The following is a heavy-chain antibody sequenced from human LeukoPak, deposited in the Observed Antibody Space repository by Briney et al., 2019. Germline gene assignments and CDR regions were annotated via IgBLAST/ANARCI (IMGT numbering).Heavy chain of an antibody. CDR1: GHTFTTYG. J-gene: IGHJ4*02. Sequence: ASVKVSCKTSGHTFTTYGISWVRQAPGQGLERMGWISAYSGNTNYAQKVQGRVTMTTDTSTSTAYMELRSLRSDDTAVYYCAMIPYCTTATCYYFDYWGQGTLVTVSS. CDR2: ISAYSGNT. D-gene: IGHD2-2*01. V-gene: IGHV1-18*01. CDR3: AMIPYCTTATCYYFDY.